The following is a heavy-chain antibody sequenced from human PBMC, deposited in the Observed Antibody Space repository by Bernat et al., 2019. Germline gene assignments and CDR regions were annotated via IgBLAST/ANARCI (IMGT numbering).Heavy chain of an antibody. CDR3: AKDALGYCNGGVCPDY. D-gene: IGHD2-8*02. CDR2: ISGSVGSR. V-gene: IGHV3-23*04. CDR1: GFTFSSYA. Sequence: EVQLVESGGGLVQPGGSLRLSCAASGFTFSSYAMSWVRQAPGKGLEWVSAISGSVGSRYYADCVKGRFTIARDNSKNTLYLQMNSLSAEDTAVYYCAKDALGYCNGGVCPDYWGQGTLVTVSS. J-gene: IGHJ4*02.